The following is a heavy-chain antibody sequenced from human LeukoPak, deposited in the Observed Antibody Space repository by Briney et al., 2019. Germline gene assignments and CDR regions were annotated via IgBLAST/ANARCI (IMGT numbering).Heavy chain of an antibody. CDR3: ARDSLAVVGHSDFDY. Sequence: ASVKVSCKASGYTFTSYGISWVRQAPGQGLEWMGWISAYNGNTNYAQKLQGRVTMTTDTSTSTAYMELRSLRSDDTAVYYCARDSLAVVGHSDFDYWGQGTLVTVSS. D-gene: IGHD6-19*01. CDR2: ISAYNGNT. J-gene: IGHJ4*02. CDR1: GYTFTSYG. V-gene: IGHV1-18*01.